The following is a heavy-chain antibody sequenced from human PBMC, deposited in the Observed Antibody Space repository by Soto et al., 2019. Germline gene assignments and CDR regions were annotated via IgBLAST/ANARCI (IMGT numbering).Heavy chain of an antibody. CDR2: INHSGST. Sequence: SATHSLTCAVYGGSFSGYYWSWISQPPGKGLEWIGEINHSGSTNYNPSLKSRVTISVDTSKNQFSLKLSSVTAADTAVYYCARGLRYSYGYYYRGQGTPVTVSS. CDR3: ARGLRYSYGYYY. J-gene: IGHJ4*02. V-gene: IGHV4-34*01. CDR1: GGSFSGYY. D-gene: IGHD5-18*01.